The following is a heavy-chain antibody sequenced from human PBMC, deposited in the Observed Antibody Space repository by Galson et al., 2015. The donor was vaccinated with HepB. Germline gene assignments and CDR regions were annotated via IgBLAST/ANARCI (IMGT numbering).Heavy chain of an antibody. D-gene: IGHD1/OR15-1a*01. CDR1: GYTFTTHG. Sequence: SVKVSCKASGYTFTTHGISWVRQAPGQGLEWMGWISAYNDNTNYAQKLQGRVAMTTDTTTSTAYMELKSLRSDDTAVYYRARNNSDKDAFDIWGQGTMVTISS. V-gene: IGHV1-18*01. J-gene: IGHJ3*02. CDR3: ARNNSDKDAFDI. CDR2: ISAYNDNT.